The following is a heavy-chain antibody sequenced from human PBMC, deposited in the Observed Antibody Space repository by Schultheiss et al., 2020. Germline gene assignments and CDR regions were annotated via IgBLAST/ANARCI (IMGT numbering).Heavy chain of an antibody. D-gene: IGHD4-17*01. Sequence: SETLSLTCTVSGGSISSGGYYWSWIRQHPGKGLEWIGEIYHSGSTNYNPSLKSRVTISVDTSKNQFSLKLSSVTAADTAVYYCARDLAAYGPYGMDVWGQGTTVTVSS. CDR3: ARDLAAYGPYGMDV. V-gene: IGHV4-31*03. J-gene: IGHJ6*02. CDR2: IYHSGST. CDR1: GGSISSGGYY.